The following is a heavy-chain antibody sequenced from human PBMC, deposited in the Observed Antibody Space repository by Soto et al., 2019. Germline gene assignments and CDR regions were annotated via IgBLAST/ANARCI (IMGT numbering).Heavy chain of an antibody. J-gene: IGHJ4*02. V-gene: IGHV1-69*13. Sequence: GASVKVSCKASGGTFSSYAISWVRQAPGQGLEWMGGIIPIFGTANYAQKFQGRVTTTADESTSTAYMELSSLRSEDTAVYYCARGGYSYGYDDFDYWGQGTLVTVSS. D-gene: IGHD5-18*01. CDR3: ARGGYSYGYDDFDY. CDR1: GGTFSSYA. CDR2: IIPIFGTA.